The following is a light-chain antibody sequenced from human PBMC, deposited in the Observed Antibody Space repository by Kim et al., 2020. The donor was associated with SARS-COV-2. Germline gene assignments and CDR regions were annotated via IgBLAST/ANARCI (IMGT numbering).Light chain of an antibody. V-gene: IGKV3-20*01. J-gene: IGKJ5*01. Sequence: VSPGEGVTLSCRASESVRSRNLAWNQQRPGQAPRLLIYGAFNRAPGIPDRFSGGGSGRDFTLTISGLEPEDFAVYYCQYYGSSITFGQGTRLEIK. CDR1: ESVRSRN. CDR2: GAF. CDR3: QYYGSSIT.